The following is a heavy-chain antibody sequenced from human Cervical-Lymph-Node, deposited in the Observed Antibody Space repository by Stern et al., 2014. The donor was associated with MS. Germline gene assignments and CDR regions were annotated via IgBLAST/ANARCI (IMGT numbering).Heavy chain of an antibody. CDR3: TRSAYYAFYSGRGDHYYYGMDV. J-gene: IGHJ6*02. CDR1: GFTLNNYW. V-gene: IGHV3-74*02. Sequence: EVQLVQSGGGLVQPGGSLRLSCVASGFTLNNYWMHWVRHVPGKGLEWVARIPSDGGNTRKVGSVEGTSTISTDSAKNTVHLLMNSLRAEDTAVYYCTRSAYYAFYSGRGDHYYYGMDVWGQGTPVTVSS. CDR2: IPSDGGNT. D-gene: IGHD3-3*01.